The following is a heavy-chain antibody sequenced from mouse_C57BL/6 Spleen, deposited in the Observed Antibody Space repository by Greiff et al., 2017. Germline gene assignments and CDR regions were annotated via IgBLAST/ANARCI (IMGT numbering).Heavy chain of an antibody. CDR1: GYTFTSYW. D-gene: IGHD2-3*01. J-gene: IGHJ2*01. CDR2: IYPGSGST. CDR3: ARGYDGALDY. Sequence: QVQLQQPGAELVKPGASVKMSCTASGYTFTSYWITWVKQRPGQGLEWIGDIYPGSGSTNYNATFKSTTTLTVDTSSRTAYLQLSSLTSEDAAVYYCARGYDGALDYWGQGTTLTVSS. V-gene: IGHV1-55*01.